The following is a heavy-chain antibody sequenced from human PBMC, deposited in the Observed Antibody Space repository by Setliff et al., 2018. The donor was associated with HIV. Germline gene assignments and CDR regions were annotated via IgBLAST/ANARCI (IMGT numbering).Heavy chain of an antibody. CDR1: GFTFSNYG. CDR2: IRFDGSNE. Sequence: PGGSLRLSCAASGFTFSNYGMHWIRQAPDKGLEWVAFIRFDGSNENYAGSVKGRFTISRDNSKKTLYLQMNSLRAEDTAVYYCARDRVAAAGEAYYYYYMDVWGKGTTVTVSS. D-gene: IGHD6-13*01. V-gene: IGHV3-30*02. CDR3: ARDRVAAAGEAYYYYYMDV. J-gene: IGHJ6*03.